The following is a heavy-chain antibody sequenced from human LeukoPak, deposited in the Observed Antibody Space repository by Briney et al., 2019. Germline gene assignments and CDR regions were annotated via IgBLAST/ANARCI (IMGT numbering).Heavy chain of an antibody. CDR3: ARRQGGWGGPHFDY. CDR2: IYYSGST. CDR1: GGSISSSTYY. J-gene: IGHJ4*02. D-gene: IGHD6-19*01. Sequence: NTSETLSLTCTVSGGSISSSTYYWAWIRQPPGKGLEWIGSIYYSGSTSYKPSLNGRVTISVDTSKNQFSLKLSSVTAADTAVYFCARRQGGWGGPHFDYWGQGTLVTVSS. V-gene: IGHV4-39*01.